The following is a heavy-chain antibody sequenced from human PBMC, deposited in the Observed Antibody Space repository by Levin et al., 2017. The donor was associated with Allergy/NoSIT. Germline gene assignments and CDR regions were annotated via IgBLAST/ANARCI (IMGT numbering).Heavy chain of an antibody. CDR1: GFSLSTSGVG. CDR2: IYWDDDK. Sequence: SGPTLVKPTQTLTLTCTFSGFSLSTSGVGVGWIRQPPGKALEWLALIYWDDDKRYSPSLKSRLTITKDTSKNQVVLTMTNMDPVDTATYYCAHRRGYYDILTGYFRYDAFDIWGQGTMVTVSS. J-gene: IGHJ3*02. V-gene: IGHV2-5*02. CDR3: AHRRGYYDILTGYFRYDAFDI. D-gene: IGHD3-9*01.